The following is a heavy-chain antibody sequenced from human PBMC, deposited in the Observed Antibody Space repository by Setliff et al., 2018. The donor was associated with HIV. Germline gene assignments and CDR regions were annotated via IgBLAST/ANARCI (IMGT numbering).Heavy chain of an antibody. CDR2: IYYSGST. Sequence: SETLSLTCTVSGGSISSSSYYWGWIRQPPGKGLEWIGSIYYSGSTYYNPSLKSRVTISVDTSKNQFSPKLSSVTAADTAVYYCARAVPSYYYGSGSISPSFDYWGQGTLVTVSS. V-gene: IGHV4-39*01. CDR1: GGSISSSSYY. CDR3: ARAVPSYYYGSGSISPSFDY. J-gene: IGHJ4*02. D-gene: IGHD3-10*01.